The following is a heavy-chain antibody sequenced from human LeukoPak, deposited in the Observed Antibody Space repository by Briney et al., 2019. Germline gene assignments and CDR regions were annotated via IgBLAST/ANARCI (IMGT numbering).Heavy chain of an antibody. V-gene: IGHV3-23*01. J-gene: IGHJ4*02. CDR1: GFTFSNYA. D-gene: IGHD4/OR15-4a*01. CDR3: ARALNRHIGAFEY. Sequence: GGSLRLSCAASGFTFSNYAMAWVRQAPGKGLEWVSGISGTGASTYYPDSVKGRFTISRDNSKNTLYLHMNSLRVEDTATYFCARALNRHIGAFEYWGQGALVTVSS. CDR2: ISGTGAST.